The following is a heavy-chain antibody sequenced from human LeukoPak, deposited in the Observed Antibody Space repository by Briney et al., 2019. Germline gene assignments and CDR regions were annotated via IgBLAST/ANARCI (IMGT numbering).Heavy chain of an antibody. CDR3: ARARDSASGWFDP. V-gene: IGHV3-11*01. CDR2: ISHTGNSI. Sequence: GGSPRLSCAASGVTFTDYYMSWIRQAPGKGPEWVSYISHTGNSIRYADSVKGRFTISRDNAKNSVSLQMNSLRAEDTAVYYCARARDSASGWFDPWGQGTLVTVSS. CDR1: GVTFTDYY. J-gene: IGHJ5*02.